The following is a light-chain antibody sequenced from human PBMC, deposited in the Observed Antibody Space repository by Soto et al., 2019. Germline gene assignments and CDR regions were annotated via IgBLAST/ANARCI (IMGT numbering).Light chain of an antibody. J-gene: IGKJ2*01. Sequence: DIQMTQSPSSLSASVGDRVAITCRASQGIGKYLAWYQQRPGGAPKLLIYAASTLHSGVPSRFSGSGSETDFTLTINSLQPEDVTTYYCQKYNSAPYTFGQGTKLEMK. CDR2: AAS. CDR3: QKYNSAPYT. CDR1: QGIGKY. V-gene: IGKV1-27*01.